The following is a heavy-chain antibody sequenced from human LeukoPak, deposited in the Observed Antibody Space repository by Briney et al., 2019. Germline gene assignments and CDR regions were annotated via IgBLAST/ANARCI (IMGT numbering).Heavy chain of an antibody. CDR3: AREVYGSGSSFDY. Sequence: QTGGSLRLSCAASGFTVSSNYMSWVRQAPGKGLEWVSVIYSGGSTYYADSVKGRFTISRDNSKNMLYLQMNSLRAEDTAVYYCAREVYGSGSSFDYWGQGTLVTVSS. CDR1: GFTVSSNY. J-gene: IGHJ4*02. D-gene: IGHD3-10*01. V-gene: IGHV3-53*01. CDR2: IYSGGST.